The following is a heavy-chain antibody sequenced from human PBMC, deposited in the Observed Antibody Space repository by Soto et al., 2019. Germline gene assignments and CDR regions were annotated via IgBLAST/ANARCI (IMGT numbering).Heavy chain of an antibody. J-gene: IGHJ5*02. Sequence: QVQLQESGPGLVKPSETLSLTCTVSGGSVSSGSYHWGWIRQPPGKGLEWIGYIYHSGSTNYNPSPESRVTISVDTSKNQFSLSLTCVTAADTAVYYCARLSVAWFDPWGQGTLVTVAS. CDR3: ARLSVAWFDP. CDR1: GGSVSSGSYH. D-gene: IGHD6-19*01. V-gene: IGHV4-61*01. CDR2: IYHSGST.